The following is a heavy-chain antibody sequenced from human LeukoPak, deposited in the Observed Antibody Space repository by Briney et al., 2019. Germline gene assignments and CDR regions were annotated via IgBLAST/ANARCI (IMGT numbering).Heavy chain of an antibody. J-gene: IGHJ4*02. Sequence: SETLSLTCTVSGGSINNFYWSWIRQPPGKGLEWVGFISYSGTTHYNPSLKSRVTMSVATSNNQFSLRLSSVTAADTAIYYCARGVPGNTQFDYWGQGTLVTVSS. D-gene: IGHD1/OR15-1a*01. V-gene: IGHV4-59*08. CDR3: ARGVPGNTQFDY. CDR1: GGSINNFY. CDR2: ISYSGTT.